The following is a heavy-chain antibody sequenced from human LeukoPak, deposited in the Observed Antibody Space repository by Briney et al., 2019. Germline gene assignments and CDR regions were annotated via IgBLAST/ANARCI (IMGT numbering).Heavy chain of an antibody. CDR1: GFTFSNFW. CDR3: ARERVVTRYFDY. Sequence: GGSLRLSCAASGFTFSNFWMSWVRQAPGKGLEWVANINRDGSEKNYVGSVKGRFTISRDNAKNSLYLQMNNLRAEDTAVYYCARERVVTRYFDYWGQGTLVTVSS. V-gene: IGHV3-7*01. CDR2: INRDGSEK. J-gene: IGHJ4*02. D-gene: IGHD2-15*01.